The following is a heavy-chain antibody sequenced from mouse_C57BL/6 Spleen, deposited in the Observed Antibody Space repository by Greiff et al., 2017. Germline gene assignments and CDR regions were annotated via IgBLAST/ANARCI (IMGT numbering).Heavy chain of an antibody. J-gene: IGHJ3*01. Sequence: EVMLVESGGGLVQPGGSLKLSCAASGFTFSSYAMSWVRQTPEKRLEWVATISDGGSYTYYPDNVKGRFTISRDNAKNNLYLQMSHLKSEDTAMYYCARDLDGNWFAYWGQGTLVTVSA. CDR1: GFTFSSYA. CDR2: ISDGGSYT. D-gene: IGHD2-1*01. V-gene: IGHV5-4*01. CDR3: ARDLDGNWFAY.